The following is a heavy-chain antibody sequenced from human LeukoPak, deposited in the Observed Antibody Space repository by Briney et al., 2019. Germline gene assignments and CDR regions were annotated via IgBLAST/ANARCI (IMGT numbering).Heavy chain of an antibody. D-gene: IGHD2-15*01. J-gene: IGHJ4*02. V-gene: IGHV4-34*01. CDR3: ARGRGVVVRDWFDY. Sequence: PGGSLRLSCAASGFTFSSYEMNWVRQPPGKGLEWIGEINHSGRTNYNPSLKSRVTISVDSSKNQFSLELSSVTAADTAVYYCARGRGVVVRDWFDYWGQGTLVTVSS. CDR2: INHSGRT. CDR1: GFTFSSYE.